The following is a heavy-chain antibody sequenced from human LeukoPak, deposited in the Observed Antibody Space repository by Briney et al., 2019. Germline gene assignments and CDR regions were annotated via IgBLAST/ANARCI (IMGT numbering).Heavy chain of an antibody. D-gene: IGHD4-17*01. V-gene: IGHV3-74*01. CDR2: INSDGSST. Sequence: PGGSLRLTCAASGFTFSSYWMHWVRQAPGKGLVWVSRINSDGSSTSYADSVKGRFTISRDNAKNSLYLQMNSLRAEDTAVYYCGRVSYGEYVHYMDVWGKGTTVTVSS. CDR1: GFTFSSYW. CDR3: GRVSYGEYVHYMDV. J-gene: IGHJ6*03.